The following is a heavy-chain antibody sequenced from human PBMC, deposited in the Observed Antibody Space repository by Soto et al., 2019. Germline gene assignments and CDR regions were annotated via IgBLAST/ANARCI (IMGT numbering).Heavy chain of an antibody. Sequence: GGSLRLSCTASGFTFGDYAMSWFRQAPGKGLEWVGFIRSKAYGGTTEYAASVKGRFTISRDDSKSIAYLQMNSLKTEDTAVYYCTRAEDTAMVGYYYYGMDVWGQGTTVTVSS. V-gene: IGHV3-49*03. CDR1: GFTFGDYA. CDR3: TRAEDTAMVGYYYYGMDV. J-gene: IGHJ6*02. CDR2: IRSKAYGGTT. D-gene: IGHD5-18*01.